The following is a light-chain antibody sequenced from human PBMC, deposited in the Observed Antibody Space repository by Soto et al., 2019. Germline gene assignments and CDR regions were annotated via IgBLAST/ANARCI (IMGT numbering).Light chain of an antibody. V-gene: IGKV3-20*01. CDR3: QQCGTSAYT. CDR1: QSVSSSY. CDR2: GAS. J-gene: IGKJ2*01. Sequence: EIVLTQSPGTLSLSPGERATLSCRASQSVSSSYLAWYQQKPGQAPRLVIYGASNRATGIPDRFSGSGSGTDFPLTISRLEPEDFAVYYCQQCGTSAYTFGQGTKLEIK.